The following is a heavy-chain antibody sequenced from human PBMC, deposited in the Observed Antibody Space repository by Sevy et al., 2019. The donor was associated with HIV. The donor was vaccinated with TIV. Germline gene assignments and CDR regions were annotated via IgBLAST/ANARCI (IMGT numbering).Heavy chain of an antibody. J-gene: IGHJ6*02. D-gene: IGHD2-2*01. CDR1: GFTFSTYG. Sequence: GGSLRLSCAASGFTFSTYGMHWVRQAPGKGLEWVAFIRFDGTIQYYTDSVKGRLTISRDNSKNTLYLQMNSLRAEDTAVYFCAKVLHIVVVPGVIDYYYGMDVWGQGTTVTVSS. CDR2: IRFDGTIQ. V-gene: IGHV3-30*02. CDR3: AKVLHIVVVPGVIDYYYGMDV.